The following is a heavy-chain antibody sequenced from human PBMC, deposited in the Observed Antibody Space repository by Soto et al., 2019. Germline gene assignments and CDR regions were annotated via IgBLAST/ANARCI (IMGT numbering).Heavy chain of an antibody. V-gene: IGHV3-53*01. D-gene: IGHD3-3*01. CDR3: ARGPLRGDFWSGYYRTNYGMDV. Sequence: GGSLRLSCAASGFTVSSNHMSWVRQAPGKGLEWVSVIYSGGSAYYADSVKGRFTISRDNSKNTLYLQMNSLRAEDTAVYYCARGPLRGDFWSGYYRTNYGMDVWGQGTTVTVSS. CDR1: GFTVSSNH. CDR2: IYSGGSA. J-gene: IGHJ6*02.